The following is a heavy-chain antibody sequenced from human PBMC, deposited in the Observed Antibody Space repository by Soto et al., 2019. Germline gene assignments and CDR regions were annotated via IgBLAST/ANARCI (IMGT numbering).Heavy chain of an antibody. V-gene: IGHV4-4*02. CDR3: AGRPEIQHR. J-gene: IGHJ4*02. CDR1: GGSTSSSDW. D-gene: IGHD1-1*01. Sequence: QVHLQESGPGLVKPSETLSLTCTISGGSTSSSDWWTWVRQPPGEGLEWIGEIHRAGVTNYNSSPESRLTIPLAHSRNQFSMRLTSVYAADAAVYFCAGRPEIQHRWGQGILVPVSP. CDR2: IHRAGVT.